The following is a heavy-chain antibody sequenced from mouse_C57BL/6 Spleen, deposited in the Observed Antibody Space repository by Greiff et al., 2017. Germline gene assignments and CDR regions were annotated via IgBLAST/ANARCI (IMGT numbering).Heavy chain of an antibody. V-gene: IGHV1-54*01. CDR2: INPGSGGT. J-gene: IGHJ4*01. CDR3: ARYYGYDEAYARDY. CDR1: GYAFTNYL. D-gene: IGHD2-2*01. Sequence: QVQLKESGAELVRPGTSVKVSCKASGYAFTNYLIEWVKQRPGQGLEWIGVINPGSGGTNYNEKLKGKATLTADKSSSTAYMQLNSLTSEDSAVYCGARYYGYDEAYARDYWGQGTSVTVAA.